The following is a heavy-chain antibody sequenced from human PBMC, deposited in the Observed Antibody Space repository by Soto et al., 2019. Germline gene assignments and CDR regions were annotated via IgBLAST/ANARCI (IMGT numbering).Heavy chain of an antibody. J-gene: IGHJ4*02. CDR2: ITGGGDIT. D-gene: IGHD2-15*01. CDR3: ARASCGDTCYYRIDY. Sequence: EVQLLESGGGLVQPGGSLRLSCAAADSTFDSHAMSWVRRAPGKGLEWVSSITGGGDITYYADSVKGRFTISRDNFKNTLYLQMPSLRGEDTAVYYCARASCGDTCYYRIDYWGQGTLVTVSS. CDR1: DSTFDSHA. V-gene: IGHV3-23*01.